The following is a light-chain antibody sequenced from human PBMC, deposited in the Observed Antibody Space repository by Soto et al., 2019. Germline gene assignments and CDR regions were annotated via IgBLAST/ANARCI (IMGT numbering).Light chain of an antibody. Sequence: QSALTQPASVSGSPGQSITISCTGTSSDIGGYTYVSWYQQHPGKAPKLMIYDVSNRPSGVSDRFSGSKSGNTASLTISGLQAEDEADYYCSSYTGSSTLDVFGTGTKVTVL. CDR2: DVS. V-gene: IGLV2-14*03. J-gene: IGLJ1*01. CDR3: SSYTGSSTLDV. CDR1: SSDIGGYTY.